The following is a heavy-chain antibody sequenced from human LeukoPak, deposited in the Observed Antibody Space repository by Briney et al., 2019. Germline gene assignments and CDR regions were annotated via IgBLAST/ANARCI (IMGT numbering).Heavy chain of an antibody. D-gene: IGHD1-1*01. V-gene: IGHV1-2*02. CDR2: INTYTGAT. CDR3: ATSTVTHTRDP. CDR1: EYTSSDFY. Sequence: GASVKVSCQASEYTSSDFYLNWVRQAPGQGLEWMGWINTYTGATIYAQNFQGRVTMTWDAFIGTGYVELTRLTSDDTALYYCATSTVTHTRDPWGQGTLVTVSS. J-gene: IGHJ5*02.